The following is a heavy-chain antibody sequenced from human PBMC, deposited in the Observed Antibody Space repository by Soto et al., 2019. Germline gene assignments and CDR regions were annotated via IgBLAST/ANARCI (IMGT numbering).Heavy chain of an antibody. Sequence: SQTLSLTCAISGDSVSSNSAAWNWIRQSPSRGLEWLGRTYYRSRWYNDYAVSVRSRITVNPDTSKNQFSLQLTSVTPEDTAAYYCAGTTSHQWYYMDVWGKGTTVTVSS. CDR3: AGTTSHQWYYMDV. D-gene: IGHD1-7*01. CDR1: GDSVSSNSAA. V-gene: IGHV6-1*01. CDR2: TYYRSRWYN. J-gene: IGHJ6*03.